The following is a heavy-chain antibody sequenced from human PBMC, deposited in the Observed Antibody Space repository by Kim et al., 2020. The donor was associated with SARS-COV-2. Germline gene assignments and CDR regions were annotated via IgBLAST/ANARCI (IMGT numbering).Heavy chain of an antibody. CDR1: GFTFSSYA. D-gene: IGHD3-22*01. CDR3: AKATYYYDSSGYHFDY. CDR2: IRGSGGST. Sequence: GGSLRLSCAASGFTFSSYAMSWVRQAPGKGLEWVSAIRGSGGSTYYADSVKGRFTISRDNSKNTLSLQMNSLRAEDTDVYYCAKATYYYDSSGYHFDYWGQGTLVTVSS. J-gene: IGHJ4*02. V-gene: IGHV3-23*01.